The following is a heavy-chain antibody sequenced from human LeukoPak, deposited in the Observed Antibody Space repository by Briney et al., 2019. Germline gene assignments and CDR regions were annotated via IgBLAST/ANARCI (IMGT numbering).Heavy chain of an antibody. Sequence: GGSLRLSCADPGFTFSSYSMNWVRQAPGKGLGWVSYISSSSSTIYYADSVKGRFTISRDNAKNSLYLQMNSLRAEDTAVYYCARDLGRFLEWLSDVDYWGQGTLVTVSS. CDR1: GFTFSSYS. CDR3: ARDLGRFLEWLSDVDY. V-gene: IGHV3-48*01. D-gene: IGHD3-3*01. CDR2: ISSSSSTI. J-gene: IGHJ4*02.